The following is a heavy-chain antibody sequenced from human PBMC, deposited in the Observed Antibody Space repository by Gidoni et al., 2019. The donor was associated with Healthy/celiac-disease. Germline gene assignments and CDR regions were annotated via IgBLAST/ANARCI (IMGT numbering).Heavy chain of an antibody. D-gene: IGHD1-26*01. Sequence: QVQLQQWGAGLLRPSETLFLTCAVYGGSFSGYYWSWIRHPPGKGLEWIGEINHRGSTNYNPSLKSRVTISVDTSKNQFSLKLSSVTAADTAVYYCARYSGSYYVDYWGQGTLVTVSS. CDR1: GGSFSGYY. CDR3: ARYSGSYYVDY. J-gene: IGHJ4*02. CDR2: INHRGST. V-gene: IGHV4-34*01.